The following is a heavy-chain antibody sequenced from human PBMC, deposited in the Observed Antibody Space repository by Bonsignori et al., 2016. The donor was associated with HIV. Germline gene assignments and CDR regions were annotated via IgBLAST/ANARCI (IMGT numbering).Heavy chain of an antibody. CDR2: IRNEAYDGAT. J-gene: IGHJ6*03. D-gene: IGHD3-3*02. CDR3: TRDLISSNWFENYMDV. CDR1: GFTFGDYA. Sequence: GGSLRLSCTASGFTFGDYALSWVRQAPGKGLEWVGFIRNEAYDGATDYAASVKGRFTISRDDFQNIVYLQMNSLKTEDTAVYYCTRDLISSNWFENYMDVWGKGTSVTVSS. V-gene: IGHV3-49*04.